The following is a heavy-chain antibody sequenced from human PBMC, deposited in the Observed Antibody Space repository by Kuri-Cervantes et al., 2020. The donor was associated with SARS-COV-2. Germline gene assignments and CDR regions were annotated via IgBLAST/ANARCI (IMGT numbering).Heavy chain of an antibody. CDR3: ARDGWKGHGPGLYYWYFNL. D-gene: IGHD2-15*01. Sequence: GGSLRLSCAASGLTFSNYGIHWVRQAPGKGLEWVAVISYDGGNEYYADSVKGRFTISRDNSKNTLYLQMNSLRPEDTAVYYCARDGWKGHGPGLYYWYFNLWGRGTLVTVSS. V-gene: IGHV3-30*03. CDR2: ISYDGGNE. CDR1: GLTFSNYG. J-gene: IGHJ2*01.